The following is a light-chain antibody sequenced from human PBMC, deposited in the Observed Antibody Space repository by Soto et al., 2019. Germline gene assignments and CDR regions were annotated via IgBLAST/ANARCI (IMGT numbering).Light chain of an antibody. J-gene: IGLJ3*02. Sequence: QSALTQPASVSRSPGQSITISCTGTSSDVGSYNLVSWYQQHPGKAPKLMIYEGRKRPSGVSNRFSGSKSGSTASLTISGLQADDEGNYYCSSYTTSSTLVFGGGTKLTVL. CDR2: EGR. V-gene: IGLV2-14*02. CDR3: SSYTTSSTLV. CDR1: SSDVGSYNL.